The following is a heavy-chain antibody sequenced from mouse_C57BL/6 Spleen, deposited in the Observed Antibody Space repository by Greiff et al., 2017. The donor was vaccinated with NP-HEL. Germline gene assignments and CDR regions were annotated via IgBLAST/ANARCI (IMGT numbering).Heavy chain of an antibody. CDR1: GYTFTTYP. V-gene: IGHV1-47*01. Sequence: VQLQQSGAELVKPGASVKMSCKASGYTFTTYPIEWMKQNHGKSLEWIGNFHPYNDDTKYNEKFKGKATLTVDTSSSTVYLELSRLTSDDSAVYYGARAFYYGSSYWYYEVWGTGTTVTAAS. CDR3: ARAFYYGSSYWYYEV. D-gene: IGHD1-1*01. J-gene: IGHJ1*03. CDR2: FHPYNDDT.